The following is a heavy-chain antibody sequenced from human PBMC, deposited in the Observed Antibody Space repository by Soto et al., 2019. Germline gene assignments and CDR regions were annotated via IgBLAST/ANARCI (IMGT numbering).Heavy chain of an antibody. V-gene: IGHV3-23*01. Sequence: EVQLLESGGGLVQPGGSLRLSCAASGVTFSSYAMSWVRQAPGKGLEWVSAISGSGGRTYYADSVKGRFTISRHNSKTTPYLQMNRLRAEDTAVYYCANIGDYWGQGTLVTVCS. D-gene: IGHD2-15*01. CDR2: ISGSGGRT. CDR1: GVTFSSYA. CDR3: ANIGDY. J-gene: IGHJ4*02.